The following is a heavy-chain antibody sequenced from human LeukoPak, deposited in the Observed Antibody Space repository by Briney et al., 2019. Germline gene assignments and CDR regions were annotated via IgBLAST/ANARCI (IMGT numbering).Heavy chain of an antibody. CDR2: IYYSGST. CDR3: ARGNYYDSSGYYYWAYYFDY. D-gene: IGHD3-22*01. V-gene: IGHV4-39*07. J-gene: IGHJ4*02. CDR1: GGSISSSSYY. Sequence: SETLSLTCTVSGGSISSSSYYWGWIRQPPGKGLEWIGSIYYSGSTYYNPSLKSRVTISVDTSKNQFSLKLSSVTAADTAVYYCARGNYYDSSGYYYWAYYFDYWGQGTLVTVSS.